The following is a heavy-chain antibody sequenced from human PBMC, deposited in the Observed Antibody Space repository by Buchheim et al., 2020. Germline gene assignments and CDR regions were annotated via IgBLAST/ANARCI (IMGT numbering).Heavy chain of an antibody. D-gene: IGHD2-21*01. CDR1: GGSFSGYY. V-gene: IGHV4-34*01. Sequence: QVQLQQWGAGLLKPSETLSLTCAVYGGSFSGYYWSWIRQPPGKGLEWIGEINHSGSTNYNPSLKSRVTISVDTSKNQFSLNLSSVTAADTAVYYCARLHSCGGDCHFGWYYYYYMDVWGKGTT. CDR2: INHSGST. CDR3: ARLHSCGGDCHFGWYYYYYMDV. J-gene: IGHJ6*03.